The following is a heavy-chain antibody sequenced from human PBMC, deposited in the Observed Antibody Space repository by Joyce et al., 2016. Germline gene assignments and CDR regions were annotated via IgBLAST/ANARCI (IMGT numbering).Heavy chain of an antibody. J-gene: IGHJ6*03. Sequence: EVQLVQSGAEVKKPGATVKISCKVSGYTFTDYYMHWVQQAPGKGLEWMRLVNPEDGENLYAEKFQGRVTITAGTSTDTAYMELSSLRSEDTAVYYCATVDYYYGSGTPRDYYYYMDVWGKGTTVTVS. CDR2: VNPEDGEN. CDR3: ATVDYYYGSGTPRDYYYYMDV. CDR1: GYTFTDYY. V-gene: IGHV1-69-2*01. D-gene: IGHD3-10*01.